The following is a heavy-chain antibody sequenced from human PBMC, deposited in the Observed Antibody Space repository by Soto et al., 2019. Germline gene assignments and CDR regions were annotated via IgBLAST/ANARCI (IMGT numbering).Heavy chain of an antibody. V-gene: IGHV1-3*05. J-gene: IGHJ4*02. Sequence: QVQLVQSGAEEKKPGASVKVSCKASGYTFTGYAMHWVRQAPGQRLEWMGWINAGNGNTKYSQKFQGRVTITRDTSASTAYMELSRLRSEDTAVYYCARAVAVAADFDSLCQGTLVTVSS. D-gene: IGHD6-19*01. CDR3: ARAVAVAADFDS. CDR2: INAGNGNT. CDR1: GYTFTGYA.